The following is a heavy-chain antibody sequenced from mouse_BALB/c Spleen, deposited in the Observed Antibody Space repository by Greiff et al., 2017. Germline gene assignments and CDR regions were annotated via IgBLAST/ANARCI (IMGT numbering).Heavy chain of an antibody. CDR2: ISSGGST. CDR1: GFTFSSYA. CDR3: ARYGYSYAMDY. V-gene: IGHV5-6-5*01. D-gene: IGHD2-2*01. Sequence: DVKLVESGGGLVKPGGSLKLSCAASGFTFSSYAMSWVRQTPEKRLEWVASISSGGSTYYPDSVKGRFTISRDNARNILYLQMSSLRSEDTAMYYCARYGYSYAMDYWGQGTSVTVSS. J-gene: IGHJ4*01.